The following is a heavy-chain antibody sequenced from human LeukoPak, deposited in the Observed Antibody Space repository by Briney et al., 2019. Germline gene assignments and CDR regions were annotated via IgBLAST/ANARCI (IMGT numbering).Heavy chain of an antibody. CDR1: GLTFSTYW. Sequence: PGGPLRFSGAASGLTFSTYWMGGFGQAPGKGLEWVANIKQDGSEKYYVDSVKGRFTISRDNAKNSLYLQMNSLRAEDTAVYYCARDSSSWHLAFDYWGQGTLVTVSS. D-gene: IGHD6-13*01. J-gene: IGHJ4*02. V-gene: IGHV3-7*01. CDR2: IKQDGSEK. CDR3: ARDSSSWHLAFDY.